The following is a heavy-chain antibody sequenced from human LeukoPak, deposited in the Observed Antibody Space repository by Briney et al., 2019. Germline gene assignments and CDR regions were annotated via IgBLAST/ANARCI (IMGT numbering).Heavy chain of an antibody. V-gene: IGHV1-2*02. CDR2: INPNSGGT. CDR3: ARLKEVGATTKFDY. D-gene: IGHD1-26*01. Sequence: ASVKVSCKASGYTFTGYYMHWVRQAPGQGLEWMGWINPNSGGTNYAQKFQGRVTMTRDTSISTAYMELSRLRSDDTAVYYCARLKEVGATTKFDYWGQGTLVTVPS. CDR1: GYTFTGYY. J-gene: IGHJ4*02.